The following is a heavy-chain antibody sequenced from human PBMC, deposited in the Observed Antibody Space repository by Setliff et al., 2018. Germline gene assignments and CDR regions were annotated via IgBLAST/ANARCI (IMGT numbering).Heavy chain of an antibody. D-gene: IGHD3-3*01. V-gene: IGHV4-39*07. CDR2: IYYSGST. CDR3: ARRETYYNFWSGYYAEAYYFDY. J-gene: IGHJ4*02. Sequence: LSLTCTVSGGSISSSSYYWGWIRQPPGKGLEWIGSIYYSGSTYYNPSLKSRVTISVDTSKNQFSLKLSSVTAADTAVYYCARRETYYNFWSGYYAEAYYFDYWGQGTLVTVSS. CDR1: GGSISSSSYY.